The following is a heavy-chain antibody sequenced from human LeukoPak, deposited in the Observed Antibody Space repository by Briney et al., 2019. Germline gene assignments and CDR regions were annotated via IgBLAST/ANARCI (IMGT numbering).Heavy chain of an antibody. CDR3: AREPDTYYYGSGSFGLTVDY. D-gene: IGHD3-10*01. CDR2: IIPTFGTA. CDR1: GGTFSSYA. Sequence: SVKVSCKASGGTFSSYAISWVRQAPGQGLEWMGRIIPTFGTANYAQKFQGRVTITTDESTSPAYMELSSLRSEDTAVYYCAREPDTYYYGSGSFGLTVDYWGQGTLVTVSS. V-gene: IGHV1-69*05. J-gene: IGHJ4*02.